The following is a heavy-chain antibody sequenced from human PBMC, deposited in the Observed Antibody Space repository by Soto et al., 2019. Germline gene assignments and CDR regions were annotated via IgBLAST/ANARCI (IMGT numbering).Heavy chain of an antibody. V-gene: IGHV3-23*01. CDR3: AKCGYDSCGRLLRYFQH. J-gene: IGHJ1*01. CDR2: ISGSGGGT. Sequence: EVQLLESGGGLVQPGGSLRLSCAASGFTFNIYAMSWVRQAPGKGLEWVSAISGSGGGTYYADSVEGRFTISRDNSNYTLYIHMSGLRAEDTAVYYCAKCGYDSCGRLLRYFQHWGQGTLVTVSS. CDR1: GFTFNIYA. D-gene: IGHD3-22*01.